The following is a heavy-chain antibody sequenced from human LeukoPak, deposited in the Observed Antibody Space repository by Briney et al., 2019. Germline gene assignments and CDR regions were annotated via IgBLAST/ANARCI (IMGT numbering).Heavy chain of an antibody. CDR2: IYTSGST. CDR1: GGSISSYY. Sequence: SETLSLTCTVSGGSISSYYWSWIRQPAGKGLEWIGRIYTSGSTNYNPSLKSRVAMSVDTSKNQFSLKLSSVTAADTAVYYCARGPYYDFWSGYYYYYMDVWGKGTTVTVSS. D-gene: IGHD3-3*01. J-gene: IGHJ6*03. CDR3: ARGPYYDFWSGYYYYYMDV. V-gene: IGHV4-4*07.